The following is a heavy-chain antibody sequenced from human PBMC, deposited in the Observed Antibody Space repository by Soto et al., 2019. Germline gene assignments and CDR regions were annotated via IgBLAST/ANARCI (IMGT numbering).Heavy chain of an antibody. D-gene: IGHD4-17*01. CDR2: MWYDGSNQ. J-gene: IGHJ4*02. CDR1: GFTFRSYA. CDR3: ARVRNYGGNSPYFDY. Sequence: QVQLVESGGGVVQPGESLRLACAASGFTFRSYAMHWVRQTPRKGLEWVAIMWYDGSNQYYADSVKGRFTISRDNSNSTLYLEMNSLRVEDTAVYYCARVRNYGGNSPYFDYWGQGVRVTVSS. V-gene: IGHV3-33*01.